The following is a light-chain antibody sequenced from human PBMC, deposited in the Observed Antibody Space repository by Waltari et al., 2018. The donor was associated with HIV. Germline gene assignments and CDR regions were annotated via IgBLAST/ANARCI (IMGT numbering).Light chain of an antibody. V-gene: IGLV1-51*01. CDR1: SSNIANKS. J-gene: IGLJ1*01. CDR3: GTWDSSLSAEV. CDR2: DNN. Sequence: QSVLTQPPSVSAAPGQKVTISCSGSSSNIANKSVSWYQQLPGTAPKLLIYDNNKRPSVIPDRFSGSKSGTSATLGITGLQTGDEADYYCGTWDSSLSAEVFGTGTKVTVL.